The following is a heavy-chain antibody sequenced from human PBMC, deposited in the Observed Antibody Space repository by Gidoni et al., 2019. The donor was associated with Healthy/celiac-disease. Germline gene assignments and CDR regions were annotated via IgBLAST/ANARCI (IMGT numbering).Heavy chain of an antibody. Sequence: EVQLVESGGGLVQPGGSLRLSCAASAFTFSSYSMNWVRQAPGKGLEWVSYISSSSSTIYYADSVKGRFTISRDNAKNSLYLQMNSLRAEDTAVYYCARDDYGYDSSGPLDYWGQGTLVTVSS. J-gene: IGHJ4*02. D-gene: IGHD3-22*01. CDR3: ARDDYGYDSSGPLDY. V-gene: IGHV3-48*01. CDR2: ISSSSSTI. CDR1: AFTFSSYS.